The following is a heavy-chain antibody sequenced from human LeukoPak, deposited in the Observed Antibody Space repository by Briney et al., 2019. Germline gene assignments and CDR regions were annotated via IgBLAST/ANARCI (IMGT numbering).Heavy chain of an antibody. J-gene: IGHJ6*03. CDR1: GGSISSSY. V-gene: IGHV4-59*01. Sequence: PSETLSLTCTVSGGSISSSYWTWIRQPPGKGLEWIGNINCSGSSRYNPSLNSRVTILLDMSKNQISLQLPSPTATDTAVYYYARATNDAWNAHHTGGLDYMDVLGKGATVIVSS. D-gene: IGHD3-3*01. CDR3: ARATNDAWNAHHTGGLDYMDV. CDR2: INCSGSS.